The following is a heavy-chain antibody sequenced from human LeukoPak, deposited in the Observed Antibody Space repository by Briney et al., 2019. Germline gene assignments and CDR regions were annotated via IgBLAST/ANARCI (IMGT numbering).Heavy chain of an antibody. V-gene: IGHV1-69*11. Sequence: SVKVSCKDSGGTFRSAAMSWVRLAPAQGLERVGHIILMLGTTTYAQKFQGRVTVTADESTKTVYMEMNRLPSDDSGIYYCTRVEHKGAATFDYLGQGTLVIVRS. J-gene: IGHJ4*02. CDR2: IILMLGTT. CDR1: GGTFRSAA. CDR3: TRVEHKGAATFDY. D-gene: IGHD1/OR15-1a*01.